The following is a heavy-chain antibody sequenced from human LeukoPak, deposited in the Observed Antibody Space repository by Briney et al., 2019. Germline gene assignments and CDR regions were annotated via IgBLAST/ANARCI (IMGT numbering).Heavy chain of an antibody. Sequence: GGSLRLSCRASGFTFSDSAMTWVRQAPGKGLEWVSVISTSGANTYYADSVKGRFTISRDNSKNTVYLQMNSLRAEDTAVYYCARDFEGVHRTTNSYTYYYYMDVWGKGTTVIVSS. CDR3: ARDFEGVHRTTNSYTYYYYMDV. D-gene: IGHD2/OR15-2a*01. J-gene: IGHJ6*03. V-gene: IGHV3-23*01. CDR1: GFTFSDSA. CDR2: ISTSGANT.